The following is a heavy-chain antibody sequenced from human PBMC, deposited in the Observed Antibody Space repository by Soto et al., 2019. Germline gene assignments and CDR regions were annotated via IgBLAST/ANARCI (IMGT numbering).Heavy chain of an antibody. CDR1: GYTFTGYD. V-gene: IGHV1-8*01. D-gene: IGHD3-9*01. Sequence: ASVKVSCKASGYTFTGYDINWVRQATGQGLEWMGWMNPNSGNTGYAQKFQGRVTMTRNTSISTAYMELSSLRSEDTAVYYCARGFQIRKYYDILTGPEGAFDIWGQGTMVTVSS. J-gene: IGHJ3*02. CDR2: MNPNSGNT. CDR3: ARGFQIRKYYDILTGPEGAFDI.